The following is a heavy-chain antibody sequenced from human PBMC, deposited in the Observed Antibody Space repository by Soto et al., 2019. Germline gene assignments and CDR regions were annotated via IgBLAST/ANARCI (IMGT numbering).Heavy chain of an antibody. Sequence: QVQLVQSGAEMKKPGASVKVSCKASGYPFTGYHLHWVRQAPGQGLEWMGWINPHTGDTGSAEKFQGRVTMTRDTSISTAYMEVSRLRSDDTAVYYCARGHQLRPGNNRFDSWGQGTLVTVSS. J-gene: IGHJ5*01. V-gene: IGHV1-2*02. CDR2: INPHTGDT. D-gene: IGHD1-7*01. CDR1: GYPFTGYH. CDR3: ARGHQLRPGNNRFDS.